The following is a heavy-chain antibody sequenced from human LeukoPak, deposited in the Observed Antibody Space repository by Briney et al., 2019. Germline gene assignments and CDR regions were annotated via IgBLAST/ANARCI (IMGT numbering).Heavy chain of an antibody. Sequence: SETLSLTCTVSGGSISSYYWSWIRQPPGKGLEWIGYIYYSGSTNYNPSLKSRVTISVDTSKNQFSLKLSSVTAADTAVYYCARHRASGSWALGAFDIWGQGTMVTVSS. CDR1: GGSISSYY. CDR3: ARHRASGSWALGAFDI. J-gene: IGHJ3*02. D-gene: IGHD6-13*01. CDR2: IYYSGST. V-gene: IGHV4-59*08.